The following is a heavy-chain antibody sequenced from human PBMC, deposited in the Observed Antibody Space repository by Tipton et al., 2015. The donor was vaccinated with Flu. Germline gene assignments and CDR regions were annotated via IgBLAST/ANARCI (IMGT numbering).Heavy chain of an antibody. D-gene: IGHD7-27*01. Sequence: TLSLTCTVSGGPSRSRSYYWGWIRQPPGKGLEWIGSISYGGNTYYNPSLKSRVTMSLDTSTNQNSLKLSSVTAADSAVYYCASKVANWGVWEPLDYWGHGTLVTVSS. CDR1: GGPSRSRSYY. CDR3: ASKVANWGVWEPLDY. V-gene: IGHV4-39*07. J-gene: IGHJ4*01. CDR2: ISYGGNT.